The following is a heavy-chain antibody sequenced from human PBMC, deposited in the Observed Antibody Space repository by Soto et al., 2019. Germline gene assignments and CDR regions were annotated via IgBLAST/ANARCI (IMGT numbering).Heavy chain of an antibody. CDR3: AREGGIVGATAADY. Sequence: QVQLQESGPGLVKPSQTLSLTCTVSDGSISSGGYYWSWIREHPGKGLEWIGYIYYSGSTYYNPSLKSRVTISVDTSKNEFSLKLSSVTAADTAVYYCAREGGIVGATAADYWGQGTLVTVSS. CDR1: DGSISSGGYY. D-gene: IGHD1-26*01. J-gene: IGHJ4*02. CDR2: IYYSGST. V-gene: IGHV4-31*03.